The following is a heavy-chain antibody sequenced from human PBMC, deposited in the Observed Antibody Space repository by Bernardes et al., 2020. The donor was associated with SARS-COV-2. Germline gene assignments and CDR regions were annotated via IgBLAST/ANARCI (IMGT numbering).Heavy chain of an antibody. CDR2: INGDGSSS. CDR1: GFTFSSYW. CDR3: AKALGVATTPWDY. D-gene: IGHD3-3*01. Sequence: GGSLRLSCAASGFTFSSYWMHWVRQAPGKGLVWVSRINGDGSSSSYADSVKGRFTISRDNAKNTLYLQMNSLRAEDTAVYYCAKALGVATTPWDYWGQGTLVTVSS. J-gene: IGHJ4*02. V-gene: IGHV3-74*01.